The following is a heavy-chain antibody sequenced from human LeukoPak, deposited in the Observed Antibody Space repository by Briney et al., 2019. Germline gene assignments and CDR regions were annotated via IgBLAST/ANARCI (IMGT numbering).Heavy chain of an antibody. V-gene: IGHV3-74*01. CDR3: ARGLYYYDSSGYYGY. J-gene: IGHJ4*02. CDR2: INSDGSST. Sequence: GGSLRLSCAASGFTFSSYWMHWVRQAPGKGLVWVSRINSDGSSTSYADPVKGRFTISRDNAKNTLYLQMNSLRAEDTAVYYCARGLYYYDSSGYYGYWGQGTLVTVSS. CDR1: GFTFSSYW. D-gene: IGHD3-22*01.